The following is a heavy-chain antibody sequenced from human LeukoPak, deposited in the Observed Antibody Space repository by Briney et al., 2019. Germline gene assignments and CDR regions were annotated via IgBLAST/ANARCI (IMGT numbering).Heavy chain of an antibody. D-gene: IGHD6-19*01. Sequence: GGSLTLSCAASGFTFSSYAMHWVRQAPGKGLEWVAVISYDGSNKYYADSVKGRFTISRDNSKNTLYLQMNSLRAEDTAVYYCARSYSWLAPFDYWGQGTLVTVSS. CDR2: ISYDGSNK. CDR3: ARSYSWLAPFDY. CDR1: GFTFSSYA. J-gene: IGHJ4*02. V-gene: IGHV3-30*04.